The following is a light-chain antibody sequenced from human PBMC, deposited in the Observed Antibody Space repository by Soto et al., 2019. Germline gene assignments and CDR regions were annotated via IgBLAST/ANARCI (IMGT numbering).Light chain of an antibody. Sequence: DIQMTQSPSTLSASVGDRVNITCRASQSISSWLAWYQQKPGKAPKLLIYKASSLESGVPSRFSGSGSGTEFTLSISILQPDDFATYYCQQYNSYSRTFGGGTKVDIK. CDR3: QQYNSYSRT. CDR1: QSISSW. CDR2: KAS. J-gene: IGKJ4*01. V-gene: IGKV1-5*03.